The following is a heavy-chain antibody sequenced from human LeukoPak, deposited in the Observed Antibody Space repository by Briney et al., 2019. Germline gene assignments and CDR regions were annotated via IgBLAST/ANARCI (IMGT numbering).Heavy chain of an antibody. CDR3: ARPSSGSFSYALEI. Sequence: PSETLSLTCTVSGGSISTYYWSWIRQPPGKELEWIGNIYYSGSTNYNPSLKSRVTISVDTSKNQVSLKLSSVTAADTAVYYCARPSSGSFSYALEIWGQGTLVTVSS. CDR1: GGSISTYY. CDR2: IYYSGST. V-gene: IGHV4-59*08. D-gene: IGHD3-10*01. J-gene: IGHJ3*02.